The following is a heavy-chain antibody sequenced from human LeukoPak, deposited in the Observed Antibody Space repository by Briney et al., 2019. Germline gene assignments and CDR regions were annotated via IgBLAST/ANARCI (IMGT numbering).Heavy chain of an antibody. D-gene: IGHD6-13*01. CDR2: ISYDGSNK. CDR1: PPNITTYV. V-gene: IGHV3-30*18. CDR3: AKESAAGTDE. J-gene: IGHJ4*02. Sequence: PGGTPTHSPATSPPNITTYVMHSDRHTPPYRLEWVEVISYDGSNKYYAESVKGLFIRSRDNSKSTLYLQMNSLRAEDTAVYYCAKESAAGTDEWGQGTLVTVSS.